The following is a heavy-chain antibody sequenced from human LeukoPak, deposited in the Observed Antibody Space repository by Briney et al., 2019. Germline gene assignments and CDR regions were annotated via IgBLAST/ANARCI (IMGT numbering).Heavy chain of an antibody. Sequence: GGSLRLSCATSGFIFSTYGMHWVRQAPGKGLEWVSFIRYDGNNKYYSDSVEGRFTISRDNSKNTLYLQMSSLRVEDTAMYYCAKAKPGSYWTSVDYWGQGTLVTVSS. CDR1: GFIFSTYG. CDR2: IRYDGNNK. D-gene: IGHD1-26*01. CDR3: AKAKPGSYWTSVDY. J-gene: IGHJ4*02. V-gene: IGHV3-30*02.